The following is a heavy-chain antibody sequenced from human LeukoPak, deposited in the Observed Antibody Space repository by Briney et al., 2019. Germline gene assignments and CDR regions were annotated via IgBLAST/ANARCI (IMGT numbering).Heavy chain of an antibody. CDR1: GFTFSSYA. D-gene: IGHD6-19*01. CDR3: AKDGDYSSGWYPFDY. J-gene: IGHJ4*02. Sequence: GGSLRLSCAASGFTFSSYAMSWVRQAPGKGLEWVSAISGSGGSTYYADSVKGRFTISRDNSKNTLYLQTNSLRAEDTAVYYCAKDGDYSSGWYPFDYWGQGTLVTVSS. V-gene: IGHV3-23*01. CDR2: ISGSGGST.